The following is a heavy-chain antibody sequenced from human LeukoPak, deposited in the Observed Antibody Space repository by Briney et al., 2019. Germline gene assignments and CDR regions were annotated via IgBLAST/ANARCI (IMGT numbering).Heavy chain of an antibody. CDR2: ISFDGRDK. V-gene: IGHV3-30*04. CDR1: GFTLNSYI. CDR3: ARAVAGTGSFDY. D-gene: IGHD6-19*01. J-gene: IGHJ4*02. Sequence: GGSLRLACEASGFTLNSYIMHWVRQAPGKGLEWVALISFDGRDKQYADSGKGRFTISKDNSKNTLYLQMNSLRAEDTAVYYCARAVAGTGSFDYCGQGTLVTVSS.